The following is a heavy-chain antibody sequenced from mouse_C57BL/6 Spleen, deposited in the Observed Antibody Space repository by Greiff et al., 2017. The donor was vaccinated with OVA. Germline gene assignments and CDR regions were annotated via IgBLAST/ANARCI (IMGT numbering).Heavy chain of an antibody. D-gene: IGHD2-3*01. Sequence: VKLQESGAELVRPGASVTLSCTASGFTFTDYEMHWVKQTPVHGLEWIGAIDPETGGTAYNQKFKGKAILTADKSSSTAYIELRSLTSEDSAVYYCTKGRWLLPFAYWGQGTLVTVSA. CDR2: IDPETGGT. V-gene: IGHV1-15*01. J-gene: IGHJ3*01. CDR3: TKGRWLLPFAY. CDR1: GFTFTDYE.